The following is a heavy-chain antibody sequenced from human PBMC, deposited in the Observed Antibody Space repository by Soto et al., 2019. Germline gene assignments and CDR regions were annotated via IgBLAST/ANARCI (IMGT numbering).Heavy chain of an antibody. J-gene: IGHJ4*02. V-gene: IGHV4-31*03. CDR3: ARSGSGWLDY. CDR2: IYYSGST. D-gene: IGHD6-19*01. CDR1: GGYISSGGYC. Sequence: SETLSLPCTVSGGYISSGGYCWSWIRQHPGKGLEWIGYIYYSGSTYYNPSLKSRVTISVDTSKNQFSLKLSSVTAADTAVYYCARSGSGWLDYWGQGTLVTVSS.